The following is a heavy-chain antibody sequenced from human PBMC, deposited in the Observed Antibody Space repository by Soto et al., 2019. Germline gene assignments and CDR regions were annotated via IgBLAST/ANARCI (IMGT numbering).Heavy chain of an antibody. V-gene: IGHV4-31*03. CDR3: ARLDGGNSMPDAFDI. Sequence: QVQLQESGPGLVKPSQTLSLTCTVSGGSISSGGYYWSWIRQHPGKGLEWIGYIYYGGSTYYNPSLNSRVTIXVDMSXXQFSLTLSSVTAAGTAVYYCARLDGGNSMPDAFDIWGQGTMVTVSS. CDR2: IYYGGST. D-gene: IGHD2-21*02. CDR1: GGSISSGGYY. J-gene: IGHJ3*02.